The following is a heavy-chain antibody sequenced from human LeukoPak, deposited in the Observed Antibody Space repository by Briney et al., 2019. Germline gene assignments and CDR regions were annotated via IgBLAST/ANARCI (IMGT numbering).Heavy chain of an antibody. CDR2: IYDSGYT. J-gene: IGHJ4*02. CDR3: ASLDSSGWYYFDY. CDR1: GGSISSSSYY. Sequence: PSETLSLTCTVSGGSISSSSYYWGWIRQPPGKGLEWIGSIYDSGYTYYNPSLKSRVTIAVDTSKNHFSLKLSSVTAADTAVYYCASLDSSGWYYFDYWGQGTLVTVSS. V-gene: IGHV4-39*07. D-gene: IGHD6-19*01.